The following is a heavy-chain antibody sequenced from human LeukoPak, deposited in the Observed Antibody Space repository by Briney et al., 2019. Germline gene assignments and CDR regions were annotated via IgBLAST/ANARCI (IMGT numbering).Heavy chain of an antibody. CDR1: GFTFNSYN. J-gene: IGHJ5*02. CDR3: ARDLLPLGGTLGNWFDP. D-gene: IGHD1-26*01. CDR2: ISGSGGRT. V-gene: IGHV3-23*01. Sequence: GGSLRLSCVASGFTFNSYNINWVRQAPGKGLDWVATISGSGGRTFHADSVKGRFTISRDNSMNTLFLQMNSLRVDDTAVYYCARDLLPLGGTLGNWFDPWGQGTLVTVSS.